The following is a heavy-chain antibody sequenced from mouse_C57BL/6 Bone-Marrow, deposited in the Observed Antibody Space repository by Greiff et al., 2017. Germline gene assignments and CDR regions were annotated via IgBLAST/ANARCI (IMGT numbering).Heavy chain of an antibody. CDR1: GFTFSDYG. D-gene: IGHD2-4*01. J-gene: IGHJ3*01. Sequence: EVRLVESGGGLVKPGGSLKLSCAASGFTFSDYGMHWVRQAPDKGLEWVAYISSGSSTIYYADKVKGRFTISRDNSKNTLFLQMTSLRSEDTAMYYCARPDDYSWFAYWGQGTLVTVSA. CDR2: ISSGSSTI. V-gene: IGHV5-17*01. CDR3: ARPDDYSWFAY.